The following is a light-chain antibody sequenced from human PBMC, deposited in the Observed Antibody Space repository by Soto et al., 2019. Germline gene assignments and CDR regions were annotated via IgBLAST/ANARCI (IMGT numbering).Light chain of an antibody. CDR2: EVT. V-gene: IGLV2-14*01. J-gene: IGLJ1*01. Sequence: QFVLTQPASVSGSPGQSITISCTGTSSDVGGYNYVSWYQQHPGKAPKLMIYEVTNRPSGVSNRFSGSKSGNTASLTISGLQAEDEADYYCSSYTSRSTLVFGTGTKVTVL. CDR3: SSYTSRSTLV. CDR1: SSDVGGYNY.